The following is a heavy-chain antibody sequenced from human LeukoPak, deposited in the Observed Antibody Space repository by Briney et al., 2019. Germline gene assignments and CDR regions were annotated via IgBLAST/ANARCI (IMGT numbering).Heavy chain of an antibody. CDR2: ISYDGSNK. D-gene: IGHD1-26*01. V-gene: IGHV3-30*18. Sequence: GGSLRLSCAASGFTFSSYGMHWVRQAPGKGLEWVAVISYDGSNKYYADSVKGRFTISRDSSKNTLFLQMNTLRAEDTAIYYCAKDRTVGASYWYFDLWGRGTLVTVSS. CDR1: GFTFSSYG. CDR3: AKDRTVGASYWYFDL. J-gene: IGHJ2*01.